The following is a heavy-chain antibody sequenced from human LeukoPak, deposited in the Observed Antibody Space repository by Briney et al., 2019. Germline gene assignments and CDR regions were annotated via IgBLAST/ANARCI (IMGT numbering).Heavy chain of an antibody. J-gene: IGHJ5*02. V-gene: IGHV4-30-2*01. D-gene: IGHD6-13*01. Sequence: PSQTLSLTCAVCGGSISSGGYTWSWIRQPPGKGLEWIGYIYHSGSTYYNPSLKSRVTISVDRSKNQFSLKLSPVTAADMAVYYCARARVPIAAAGTGWFDPLGPRTLVTVSS. CDR3: ARARVPIAAAGTGWFDP. CDR2: IYHSGST. CDR1: GGSISSGGYT.